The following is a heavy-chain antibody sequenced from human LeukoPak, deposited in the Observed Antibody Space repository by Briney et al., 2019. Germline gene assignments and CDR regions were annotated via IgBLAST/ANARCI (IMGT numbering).Heavy chain of an antibody. CDR2: INAGNGNT. D-gene: IGHD3-3*01. CDR1: GFTFTSYA. Sequence: GGSLRLSCAASGFTFTSYAMHWVRQAPGQRLEWMGWINAGNGNTKYSQKFQGRVTITRDTSASTAYVELSSLRSEDTAVYYCARSGENLYDFWSGSTRRVFDYWGQGTLVTVSS. V-gene: IGHV1-3*01. J-gene: IGHJ4*02. CDR3: ARSGENLYDFWSGSTRRVFDY.